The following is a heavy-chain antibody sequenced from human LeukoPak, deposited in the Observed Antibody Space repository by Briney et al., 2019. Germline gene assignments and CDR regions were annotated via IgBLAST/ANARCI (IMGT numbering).Heavy chain of an antibody. CDR2: INPSGGST. CDR3: ARHKRTAERDPFDI. J-gene: IGHJ3*02. D-gene: IGHD1-1*01. Sequence: ASVKVSCKASGYTFTSYYMHWVRQAPGQGLEWMGIINPSGGSTSYAQKFQCTVTMTRETSTSTVNMKLSSLRSEHTAVYYCARHKRTAERDPFDIWGQGTMVTVSS. CDR1: GYTFTSYY. V-gene: IGHV1-46*01.